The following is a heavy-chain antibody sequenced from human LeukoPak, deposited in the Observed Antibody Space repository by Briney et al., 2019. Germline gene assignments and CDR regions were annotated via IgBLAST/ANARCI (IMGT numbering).Heavy chain of an antibody. CDR1: GFTFSSYA. CDR2: IKQDGSEK. CDR3: ARLRWFDP. J-gene: IGHJ5*02. V-gene: IGHV3-7*01. Sequence: QAGGSLRLSCAASGFTFSSYAMSWVRQAPGKGLEWVANIKQDGSEKYYVDSVKGRFTISRDNAKNSLYLQMNSLRAEDTAVYYCARLRWFDPWGQGTLVTVSS.